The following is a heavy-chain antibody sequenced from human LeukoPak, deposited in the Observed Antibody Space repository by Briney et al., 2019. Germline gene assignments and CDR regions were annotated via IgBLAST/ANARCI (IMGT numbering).Heavy chain of an antibody. CDR1: GFTFSSYE. Sequence: GGSLRLSCAASGFTFSSYEMNWVRQAPGKGLEWVSYISSSGSTIYYADSVKGRFTISRDNAKNSLYLQMNSLRAEDTAVYYCARDQVYYGSGSHRYFDYWGQGTLVTVSS. D-gene: IGHD3-10*01. J-gene: IGHJ4*02. CDR3: ARDQVYYGSGSHRYFDY. V-gene: IGHV3-48*03. CDR2: ISSSGSTI.